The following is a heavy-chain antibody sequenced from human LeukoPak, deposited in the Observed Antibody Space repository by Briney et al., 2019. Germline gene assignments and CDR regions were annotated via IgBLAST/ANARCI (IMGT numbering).Heavy chain of an antibody. CDR1: GGSFSGYY. J-gene: IGHJ4*02. V-gene: IGHV4-34*01. CDR2: INHSGST. D-gene: IGHD6-6*01. CDR3: ARGPSRFAARLGCLDY. Sequence: IPSETLSLTCAVYGGSFSGYYWSWIRQPPGKGLEWIGEINHSGSTNYNPSLKSRVTISVDTSKNQFSLKLSSVTAANTAVYYCARGPSRFAARLGCLDYWGQGTLVTVSS.